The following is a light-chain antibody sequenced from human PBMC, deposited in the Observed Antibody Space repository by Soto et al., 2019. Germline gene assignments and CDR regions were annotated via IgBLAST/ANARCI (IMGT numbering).Light chain of an antibody. Sequence: DIQMTQSPSSLSASVGDRVTITCRASQNIRNYLNWYQQRPGKTPNLLVYAASNLRSGVPSRFSGSGSGTDFTLTISSLQPEDFANYYCQQYDTYFRYTFGQGTKLDIK. CDR1: QNIRNY. CDR2: AAS. J-gene: IGKJ2*01. V-gene: IGKV1-39*01. CDR3: QQYDTYFRYT.